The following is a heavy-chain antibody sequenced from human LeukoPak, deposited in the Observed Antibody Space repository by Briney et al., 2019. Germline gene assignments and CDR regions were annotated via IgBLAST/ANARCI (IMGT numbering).Heavy chain of an antibody. J-gene: IGHJ4*02. CDR1: GFTVSSNS. D-gene: IGHD4/OR15-4a*01. Sequence: GGSLRLSCTVSGFTVSSNSMSWVRQAPGKGLEWVSFIYSDNTHYSDSVKGRFTISRDNSKNTQYLQMNSLRAEDTAVYYCARRAGAYSHPYDYWGQGTLVTVSS. CDR2: IYSDNT. CDR3: ARRAGAYSHPYDY. V-gene: IGHV3-53*01.